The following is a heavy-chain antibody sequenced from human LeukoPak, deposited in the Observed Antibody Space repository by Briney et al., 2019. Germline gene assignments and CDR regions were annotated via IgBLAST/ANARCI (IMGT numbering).Heavy chain of an antibody. V-gene: IGHV3-11*05. J-gene: IGHJ4*02. CDR1: GFTFSDYY. Sequence: PGGSLRLSCAVSGFTFSDYYMTWVRQAPGKGLEWLSYISGNSGDINYLDSVRGRFTISRDNAKNSLYLQMNSLRVEDTAVYYCTRDPRRLDYLGQGTQVTVSS. CDR2: ISGNSGDI. CDR3: TRDPRRLDY.